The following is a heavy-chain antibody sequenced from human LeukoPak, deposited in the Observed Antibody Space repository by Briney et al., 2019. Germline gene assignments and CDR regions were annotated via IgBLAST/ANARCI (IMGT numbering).Heavy chain of an antibody. CDR3: ATLNGWALQLWFRD. Sequence: TSVKVSCKASGGTFSSYAISWVRQAPGQGLEWMGWISAYNGNTNYAQKLQGRVTMTTDTSTSTAYMELRSLRSDDTAVYYCATLNGWALQLWFRDWGQGTLVTVSS. V-gene: IGHV1-18*01. D-gene: IGHD5-18*01. CDR2: ISAYNGNT. CDR1: GGTFSSYA. J-gene: IGHJ4*02.